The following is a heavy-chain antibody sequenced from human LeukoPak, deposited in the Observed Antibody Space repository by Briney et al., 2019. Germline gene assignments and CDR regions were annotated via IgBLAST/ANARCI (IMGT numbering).Heavy chain of an antibody. CDR2: ISGSGGRT. CDR1: GFTFSTYV. D-gene: IGHD2-15*01. V-gene: IGHV3-23*01. Sequence: GGSLRLSCAASGFTFSTYVMSWVRQAPGKGLEWVSVISGSGGRTNYADSVKGRFTVSRDNSKNTLSLQMNRLRAEDTAIYYCARGAGYCSGGSCHDYWGQGTLVTVSS. J-gene: IGHJ4*02. CDR3: ARGAGYCSGGSCHDY.